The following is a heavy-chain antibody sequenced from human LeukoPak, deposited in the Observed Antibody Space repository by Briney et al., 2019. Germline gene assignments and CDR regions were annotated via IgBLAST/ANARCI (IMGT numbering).Heavy chain of an antibody. V-gene: IGHV4-30-2*01. CDR2: IYHSGST. D-gene: IGHD6-13*01. Sequence: TLSLTCAVSGGSISSGGYSGSWIRQPPGKGLEWIGYIYHSGSTYYNPSLKSRVTISVDRSKNQFSLKLSSVTAADTAVYYCARGPAYSSSWLYWYFDLWGRGTLVTVSS. CDR3: ARGPAYSSSWLYWYFDL. CDR1: GGSISSGGYS. J-gene: IGHJ2*01.